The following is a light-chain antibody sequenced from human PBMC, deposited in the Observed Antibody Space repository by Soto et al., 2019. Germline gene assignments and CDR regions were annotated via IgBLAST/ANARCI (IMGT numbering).Light chain of an antibody. CDR1: QGIGDY. V-gene: IGKV1-27*01. CDR2: AAS. CDR3: QRYNSALLT. J-gene: IGKJ4*01. Sequence: DIQMTQSPSSLSASVGDRVTITCRASQGIGDYVAWYQQKPGKVPKLLLYAASTLQSGVPSRFSGSGYGTDFTLTISSLQPEDVGTYYCQRYNSALLTFGGGTKVEIK.